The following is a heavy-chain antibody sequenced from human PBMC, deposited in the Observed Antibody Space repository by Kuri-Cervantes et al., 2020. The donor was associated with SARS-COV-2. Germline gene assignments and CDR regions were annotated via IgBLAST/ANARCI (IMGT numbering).Heavy chain of an antibody. CDR2: ISGSGGST. V-gene: IGHV3-23*01. D-gene: IGHD3-22*01. CDR3: EAQYYDHLRYYFDY. CDR1: GFTFSSYE. J-gene: IGHJ4*02. Sequence: GGSLRLSCAASGFTFSSYEMNWVRQAPGKGLEWVSAISGSGGSTYYADSVKGRFTISRDNSKNTLYLQMNSLRAEDTAVYYCEAQYYDHLRYYFDYWGQGTLVTVSS.